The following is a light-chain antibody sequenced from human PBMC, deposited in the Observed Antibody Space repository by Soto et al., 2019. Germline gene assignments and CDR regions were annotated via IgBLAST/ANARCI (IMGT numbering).Light chain of an antibody. Sequence: DIQMTQSPSSLSASVGDRVAITCRASQSISRFVHWYQQKPGKAPQLLIYSASTLQRGVPSRFSGSGSGTDFTLTISSLRPEDFATYYCQQSYSSIQTFGQGTKVEI. CDR2: SAS. J-gene: IGKJ1*01. CDR1: QSISRF. CDR3: QQSYSSIQT. V-gene: IGKV1-39*01.